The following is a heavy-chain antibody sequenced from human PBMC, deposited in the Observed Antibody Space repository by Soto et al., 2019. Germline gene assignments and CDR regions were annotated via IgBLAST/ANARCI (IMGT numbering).Heavy chain of an antibody. CDR1: GGSIRSTNW. CDR3: ATPPPRIEFRRLHLPT. Sequence: QVQLQQSGPRLVKPSGTLSLTCYVSGGSIRSTNWWTWVRHPPGKGLEWIGEIYHTCNTNYNPSVRSRVTISVAKYNNEFSLNLRAVTAAATAVDYCATPPPRIEFRRLHLPTWGQGILVTVSS. CDR2: IYHTCNT. J-gene: IGHJ4*02. V-gene: IGHV4-4*02.